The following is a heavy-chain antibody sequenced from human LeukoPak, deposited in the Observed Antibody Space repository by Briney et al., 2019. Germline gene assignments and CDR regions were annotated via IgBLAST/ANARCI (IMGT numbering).Heavy chain of an antibody. CDR3: ARGTYNYDQYYFDD. D-gene: IGHD3-22*01. Sequence: PSETLSLTCAVYGGSFSGYYRSWIRQSPGKGLEWIGEITHSGSTNYSPSLRSRVAMSVDTSNNQFSLTLNSVSAADTAVYYCARGTYNYDQYYFDDWGQGSLVTVSP. CDR1: GGSFSGYY. V-gene: IGHV4-34*01. CDR2: ITHSGST. J-gene: IGHJ4*02.